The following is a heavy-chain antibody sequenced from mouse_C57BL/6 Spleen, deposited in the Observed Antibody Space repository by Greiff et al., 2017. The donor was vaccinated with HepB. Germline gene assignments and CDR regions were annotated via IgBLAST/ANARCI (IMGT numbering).Heavy chain of an antibody. CDR1: GYTFTNYW. CDR3: ARKGTAQASYFDY. CDR2: IYPGGGYT. D-gene: IGHD3-2*02. J-gene: IGHJ2*01. V-gene: IGHV1-63*01. Sequence: QVQLQQSGAELVRPGPSVKMSCNASGYTFTNYWIGWAKQRPGHGLEWIGDIYPGGGYTNYNEKFKGKATLTADKSSSTAYMQFSSLTSEDSAIYYCARKGTAQASYFDYWGQGTTLTVSS.